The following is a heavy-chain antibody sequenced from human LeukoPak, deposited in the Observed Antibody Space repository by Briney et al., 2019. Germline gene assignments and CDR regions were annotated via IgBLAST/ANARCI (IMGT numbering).Heavy chain of an antibody. CDR3: ARHPWYRAFDI. V-gene: IGHV4-59*08. CDR1: GGSISSYY. D-gene: IGHD6-13*01. CDR2: IYYSGST. Sequence: PSETLSLTCTVSGGSISSYYWSWIRQPPGKGLEWIGYIYYSGSTNYNPSLKSRVTISVDTSKNQFSLKLSSVTAADTAVYYCARHPWYRAFDIWGQGTMVTVSS. J-gene: IGHJ3*02.